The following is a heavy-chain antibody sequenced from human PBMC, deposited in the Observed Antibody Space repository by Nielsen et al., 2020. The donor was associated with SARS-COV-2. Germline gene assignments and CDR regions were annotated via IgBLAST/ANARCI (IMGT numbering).Heavy chain of an antibody. Sequence: GGSLRLSCAASGFTFSTYGIHWVRQAPGKGLEWLSVIWNDGTSKHYADSVKGRFSISRDNSKDTVYLQIYSLRPEDTAVYYCAREFWSYQYGMDVWGQGTTVTVSS. CDR1: GFTFSTYG. J-gene: IGHJ6*02. D-gene: IGHD3-3*01. V-gene: IGHV3-33*01. CDR3: AREFWSYQYGMDV. CDR2: IWNDGTSK.